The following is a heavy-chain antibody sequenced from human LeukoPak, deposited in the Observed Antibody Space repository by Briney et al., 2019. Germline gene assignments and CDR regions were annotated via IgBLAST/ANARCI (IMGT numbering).Heavy chain of an antibody. CDR3: ATMMYGSGNYYNSDY. J-gene: IGHJ4*02. D-gene: IGHD3-10*01. CDR2: INHSGST. Sequence: SETLSLTCAVYGGSFSGYYWSWIRQPPGKGLEWIGEINHSGSTNYNPSLKSRVTISVDTSKNQFSLKLSSVTAADTAVYYYATMMYGSGNYYNSDYWGQGTLVTVSS. V-gene: IGHV4-34*01. CDR1: GGSFSGYY.